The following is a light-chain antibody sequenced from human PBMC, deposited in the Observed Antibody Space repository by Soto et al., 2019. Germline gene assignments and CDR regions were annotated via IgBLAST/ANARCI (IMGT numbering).Light chain of an antibody. J-gene: IGKJ2*01. V-gene: IGKV1-12*01. CDR2: SAS. CDR1: QGIDNW. Sequence: IQMTQSPSSVSASVGARVTITCRASQGIDNWLAWYQQKPGRSPKILIYSASTLQDGVPAMFSGRGYGTYFTLTISDLQPDYFATYLCQRNNSFPPYIFVQGTQLEI. CDR3: QRNNSFPPYI.